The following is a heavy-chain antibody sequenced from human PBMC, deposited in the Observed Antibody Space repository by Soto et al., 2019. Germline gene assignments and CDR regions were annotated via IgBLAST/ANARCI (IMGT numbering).Heavy chain of an antibody. Sequence: QVQLVQSGAEVKKPGASVKVSCKASGYTFTGYYMHWVRQAPGQGLEWMGWINPNSGGTNYAQKFQGWVTMTRDTXIXTXXMELSRLRSDDTAVYYCARGGNDSSGYKGENWFDPWGQGTLVTVSS. CDR3: ARGGNDSSGYKGENWFDP. V-gene: IGHV1-2*04. J-gene: IGHJ5*02. CDR1: GYTFTGYY. D-gene: IGHD3-22*01. CDR2: INPNSGGT.